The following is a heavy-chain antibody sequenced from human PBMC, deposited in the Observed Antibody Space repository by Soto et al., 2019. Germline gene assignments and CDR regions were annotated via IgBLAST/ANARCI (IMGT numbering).Heavy chain of an antibody. Sequence: VESLKICCQVSGDIFTRYWIVWVRQMPGKGLEWMGIIYPGDSDTRYSPSFQGQVTISADKSISTAYLQWSSLKSSDTAMYYCARLAKIFDFDNWGHGTLVTVSS. J-gene: IGHJ4*01. CDR3: ARLAKIFDFDN. D-gene: IGHD3-9*01. V-gene: IGHV5-51*01. CDR2: IYPGDSDT. CDR1: GDIFTRYW.